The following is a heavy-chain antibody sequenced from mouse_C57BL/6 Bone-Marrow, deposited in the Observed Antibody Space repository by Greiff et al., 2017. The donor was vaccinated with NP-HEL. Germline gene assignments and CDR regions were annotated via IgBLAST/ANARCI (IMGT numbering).Heavy chain of an antibody. D-gene: IGHD2-3*01. CDR3: ARFYDGYYSYYAMDY. V-gene: IGHV2-2*01. CDR1: GFSLTSYG. Sequence: QVQLQQSGPGLVQPSQSLSITCTVSGFSLTSYGVHWVRQSPGKGLEWLGVIWSGGSTDYNAAFISRLSISKDNSKSQVFFKMNSLQADDTAIYYCARFYDGYYSYYAMDYWGQGTSVTVSS. CDR2: IWSGGST. J-gene: IGHJ4*01.